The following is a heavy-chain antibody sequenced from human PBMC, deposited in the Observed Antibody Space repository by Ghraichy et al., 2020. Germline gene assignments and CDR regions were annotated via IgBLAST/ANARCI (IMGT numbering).Heavy chain of an antibody. V-gene: IGHV3-7*01. Sequence: GGSLRLSCVASGFTFSRHWMSWVRQAPGKGLEWVASIKADGSERHYVESVKGRFTISRDNAKNSLSLEMNTLRAEDRAVYYCARDPYGDYKYGGTDYWGQGTLVTVSS. CDR1: GFTFSRHW. D-gene: IGHD4-17*01. CDR3: ARDPYGDYKYGGTDY. CDR2: IKADGSER. J-gene: IGHJ4*02.